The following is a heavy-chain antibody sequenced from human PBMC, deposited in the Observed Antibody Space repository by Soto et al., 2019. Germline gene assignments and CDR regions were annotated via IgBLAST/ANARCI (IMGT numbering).Heavy chain of an antibody. CDR2: ISYDGSNK. D-gene: IGHD1-26*01. CDR3: AKDPAGVWVTTLIDY. CDR1: GFIFSIYG. J-gene: IGHJ4*02. V-gene: IGHV3-30*18. Sequence: GGSMRLSCAASGFIFSIYGMHWVRQAPGKGLEGVAVISYDGSNKYYADSVKGRFTISRDNTKNTLYLQMNSLRAEDTAVYYCAKDPAGVWVTTLIDYWVQGT.